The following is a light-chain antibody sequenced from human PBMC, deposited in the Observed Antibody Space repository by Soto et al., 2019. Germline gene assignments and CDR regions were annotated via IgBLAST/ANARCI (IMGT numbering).Light chain of an antibody. Sequence: IVLTQSPGTLSLSPGERATLSCRASQSISSGYLAWYQQKPGQAPRLLMYGASYRATDFPGRFSGSGSGTDFTLTISRLEPEHFAVYYCHCQKYDDSPVYTFGQGTKLEIK. J-gene: IGKJ2*01. CDR3: HCQKYDDSPVYT. V-gene: IGKV3-20*01. CDR1: QSISSGY. CDR2: GAS.